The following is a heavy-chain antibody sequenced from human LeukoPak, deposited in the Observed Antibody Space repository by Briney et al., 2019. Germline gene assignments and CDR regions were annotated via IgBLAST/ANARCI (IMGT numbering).Heavy chain of an antibody. J-gene: IGHJ4*02. CDR1: GFTFSSYW. CDR2: IKQDGSEK. Sequence: GGSLRLSCAASGFTFSSYWMSWVRQAPGKGLEWVANIKQDGSEKYYVDSVKGRFTISRDNAKNSLYLQMNSLRAEDTAVYYCARDTTAYYYGSGSYYGYWGQGTLVTVSS. V-gene: IGHV3-7*01. D-gene: IGHD3-10*01. CDR3: ARDTTAYYYGSGSYYGY.